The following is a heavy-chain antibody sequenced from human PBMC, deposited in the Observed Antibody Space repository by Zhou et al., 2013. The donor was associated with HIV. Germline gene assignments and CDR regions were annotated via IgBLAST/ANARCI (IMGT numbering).Heavy chain of an antibody. D-gene: IGHD5-12*01. CDR1: GGTFSSYA. CDR2: IIPILGIA. J-gene: IGHJ3*02. Sequence: QVQLVQSGAEVKKPGSSVKVSCKASGGTFSSYAISWVRQAPGQGLEWMGRIIPILGIANYAQKFQGRVTITADKSTSTAYMELSSLRSEDTAVYYCARWAGWLRDISVPGDAFDIWGQGTMVTVSS. V-gene: IGHV1-69*04. CDR3: ARWAGWLRDISVPGDAFDI.